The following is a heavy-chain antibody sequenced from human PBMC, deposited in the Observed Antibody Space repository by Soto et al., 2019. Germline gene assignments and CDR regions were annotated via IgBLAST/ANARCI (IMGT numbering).Heavy chain of an antibody. D-gene: IGHD4-17*01. Sequence: GGXLRLSWVVSGFSFSTAWMGWVRQAPGNGLEWVSVIYSGGSTYYADSVKGRFTISRDNSKNTLYLQMNSLRAEDTAVYYCARELGGDYAFLGSYYMDVWGKGTTVTVSS. V-gene: IGHV3-66*01. CDR2: IYSGGST. CDR1: GFSFSTAW. CDR3: ARELGGDYAFLGSYYMDV. J-gene: IGHJ6*03.